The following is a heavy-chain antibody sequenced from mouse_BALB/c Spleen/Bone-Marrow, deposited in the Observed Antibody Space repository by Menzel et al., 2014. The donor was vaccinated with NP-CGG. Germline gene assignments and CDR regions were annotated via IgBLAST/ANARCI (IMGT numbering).Heavy chain of an antibody. CDR1: GYTFTSYW. Sequence: QVQLQQSGAELARPGASVNLSCKASGYTFTSYWMQWVKQSPGQGLEWVGAIYPGDGDTRYTQKFKGKATLTADKSSSTDYMQLSSLASEDSAAYYCAAYYGSSYWAMDYWGQGTSVTVSS. CDR3: AAYYGSSYWAMDY. J-gene: IGHJ4*01. V-gene: IGHV1-87*01. CDR2: IYPGDGDT. D-gene: IGHD1-1*01.